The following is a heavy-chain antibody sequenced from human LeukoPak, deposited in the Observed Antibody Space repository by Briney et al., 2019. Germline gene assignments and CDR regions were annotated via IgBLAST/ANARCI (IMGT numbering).Heavy chain of an antibody. CDR3: ARAAPGYCSGGSCYSVWFDP. CDR2: IYHSGST. Sequence: SETLSLTCAVSGGSISSGGYSWSWIRQPPGKGLEWLGYIYHSGSTYYNPSLKSRVTISVDRSKNQFSPKLSSVTAADTAVYYCARAAPGYCSGGSCYSVWFDPWGQGTLVTVSS. D-gene: IGHD2-15*01. J-gene: IGHJ5*02. V-gene: IGHV4-30-2*01. CDR1: GGSISSGGYS.